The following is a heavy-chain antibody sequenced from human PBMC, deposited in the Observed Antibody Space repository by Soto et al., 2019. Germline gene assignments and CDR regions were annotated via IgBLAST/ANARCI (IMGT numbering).Heavy chain of an antibody. J-gene: IGHJ3*02. Sequence: GASVKVSCKASGNTVPNYAIHWVRQAPGQRLEWMGWINGGNGNTYYSEHFQGRVTITRDTSAGTVYMQLSSLTSEDTALYYCARVYRPYYYDKGAFDIWGQGTMVTVSS. CDR3: ARVYRPYYYDKGAFDI. V-gene: IGHV1-3*01. CDR1: GNTVPNYA. CDR2: INGGNGNT. D-gene: IGHD3-22*01.